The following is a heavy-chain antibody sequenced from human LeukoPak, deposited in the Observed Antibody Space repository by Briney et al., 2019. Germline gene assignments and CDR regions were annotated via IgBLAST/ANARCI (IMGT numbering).Heavy chain of an antibody. V-gene: IGHV3-23*01. CDR3: GKDHKSGSSNWEGFHS. J-gene: IGHJ4*02. CDR2: LIDNGGYT. Sequence: GGSLRLSCAASGFTFSNYGMSWVRQAPGKGLEWVSGLIDNGGYTYYADFVRGRFTISRDNSKNTLYLQMNSLRAEDAAIYYCGKDHKSGSSNWEGFHSWGQGTPVTVSS. CDR1: GFTFSNYG. D-gene: IGHD1-26*01.